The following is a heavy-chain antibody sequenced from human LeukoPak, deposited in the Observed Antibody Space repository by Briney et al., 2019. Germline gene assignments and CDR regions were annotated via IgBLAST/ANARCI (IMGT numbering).Heavy chain of an antibody. CDR1: GYTFIDYY. CDR2: ISPNSGGT. D-gene: IGHD1-26*01. V-gene: IGHV1-2*02. J-gene: IGHJ4*02. CDR3: ARGGGRYSVDY. Sequence: ASVKVSCKASGYTFIDYYMHWVRQAPGQGLEGIGWISPNSGGTKYVQKFQGRVTMTRDTSITTVYMELSGLSFDDTAVYYCARGGGRYSVDYWGQGTLVIVSS.